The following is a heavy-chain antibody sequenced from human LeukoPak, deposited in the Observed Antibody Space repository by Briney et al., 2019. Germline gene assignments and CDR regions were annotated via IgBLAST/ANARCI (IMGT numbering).Heavy chain of an antibody. D-gene: IGHD6-19*01. Sequence: KTSETLSLTCTVSGGSISSSCYYWGWVRQPPGKGLEWIVSIYYSGSTYYNPSLKSRVTISVDTSKNQFSLKLSSVTAADTAVYYCARLEGSGWPYYCYYGMDVWGQGTTVTVSS. J-gene: IGHJ6*02. CDR1: GGSISSSCYY. V-gene: IGHV4-39*01. CDR3: ARLEGSGWPYYCYYGMDV. CDR2: IYYSGST.